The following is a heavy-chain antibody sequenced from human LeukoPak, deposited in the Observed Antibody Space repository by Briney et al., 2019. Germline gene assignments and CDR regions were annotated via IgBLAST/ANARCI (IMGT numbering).Heavy chain of an antibody. CDR1: GYTFTGYY. V-gene: IGHV1-2*02. CDR2: INPNSGGT. D-gene: IGHD3-3*01. Sequence: ASVKVSCKASGYTFTGYYMHWVRQAPGQGLEWMGWINPNSGGTNYAQKFQGRVTMTTDTSTSTAYMELRSLRSDDTAVYYCGRFLEWLSRRAIDYWGQGTLVTVSS. CDR3: GRFLEWLSRRAIDY. J-gene: IGHJ4*02.